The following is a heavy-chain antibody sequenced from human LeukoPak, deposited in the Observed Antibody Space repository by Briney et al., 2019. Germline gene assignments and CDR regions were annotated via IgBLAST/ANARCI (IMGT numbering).Heavy chain of an antibody. Sequence: SVKVSCKASGGTFSSYAISWVRQAPGQGLEWMGGIIPIFGTANYAQKFQGRVTITADKSTSTAYMELSSLRSEDTAVYYCARDVAVAGYGTFDYWGQGTLVTVSS. CDR3: ARDVAVAGYGTFDY. V-gene: IGHV1-69*06. CDR1: GGTFSSYA. CDR2: IIPIFGTA. J-gene: IGHJ4*02. D-gene: IGHD6-19*01.